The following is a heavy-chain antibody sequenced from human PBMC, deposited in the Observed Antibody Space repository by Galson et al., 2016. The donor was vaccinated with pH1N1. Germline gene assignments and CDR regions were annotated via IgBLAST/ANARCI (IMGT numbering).Heavy chain of an antibody. CDR3: AKLGLTNYGHDAFDI. CDR1: GFTSSSYG. CDR2: ISGSGGST. Sequence: SLRLSCAASGFTSSSYGMHWVRQAPGKGLEWVSGISGSGGSTHYADSVKGRFTISRDNSDNTLFLQMNSLSAGDTAVYYCAKLGLTNYGHDAFDIWGLGTMVTVSS. V-gene: IGHV3-23*01. J-gene: IGHJ3*02. D-gene: IGHD4/OR15-4a*01.